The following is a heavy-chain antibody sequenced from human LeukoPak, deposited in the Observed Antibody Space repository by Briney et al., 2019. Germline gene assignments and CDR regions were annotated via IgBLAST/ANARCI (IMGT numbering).Heavy chain of an antibody. D-gene: IGHD3-22*01. CDR3: ARESDYYDSSGYYLYFDY. CDR2: IIPIFGTA. J-gene: IGHJ4*02. V-gene: IGHV1-69*05. Sequence: SVKVSCKASGGTFSSYTISWVRQAPGQGLEWMGRIIPIFGTANYAQKFQGRVTITTDESTSTAYMELSSLRSEDTAVYYCARESDYYDSSGYYLYFDYWGQGTLVTVSS. CDR1: GGTFSSYT.